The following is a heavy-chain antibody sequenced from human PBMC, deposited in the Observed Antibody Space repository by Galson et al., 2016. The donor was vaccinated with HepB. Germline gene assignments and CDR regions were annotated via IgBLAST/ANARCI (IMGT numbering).Heavy chain of an antibody. J-gene: IGHJ4*02. CDR2: IYPGDSNI. CDR3: ARSYYGSGSYSVDYFDF. D-gene: IGHD3-10*01. V-gene: IGHV5-51*01. CDR1: GYSFTNYW. Sequence: QSGAEVKKPGESLKISCKGSGYSFTNYWIGWVRQMPGKGLEWMGIIYPGDSNIRYSPSFQGQVTISADKSINTAYLQWSSLRASGTAMYFCARSYYGSGSYSVDYFDFWGQGTLVTVSS.